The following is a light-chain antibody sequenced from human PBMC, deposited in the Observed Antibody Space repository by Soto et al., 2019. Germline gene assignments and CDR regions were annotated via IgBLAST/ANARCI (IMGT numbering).Light chain of an antibody. CDR2: GAS. CDR3: QQYESSWT. Sequence: EIVLTQSPGTLSLSPGEGATLSCRASQSISSTFLAWYQHKPGQAPRVLIYGASRRDAGIPDRFSGGGSGTDFTLTISRLEPEDFAVYYCQQYESSWTFGQGTKVEVK. J-gene: IGKJ1*01. V-gene: IGKV3-20*01. CDR1: QSISSTF.